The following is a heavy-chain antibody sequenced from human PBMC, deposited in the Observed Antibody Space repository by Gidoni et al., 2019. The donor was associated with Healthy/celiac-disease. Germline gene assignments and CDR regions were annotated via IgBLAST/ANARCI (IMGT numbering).Heavy chain of an antibody. Sequence: QLQLQESGPGLVKPSETLSLTCTVSGGSISSSSYYWGWLRQPPGKGLAWIGSIYYSGSTYYTPSLKSRVTISVDTSKNQFSLKLSSVTAADTAVYYCARDIVKPQELLWFGESPYEMSSGWYGSDYWGQGTLVTVSS. CDR2: IYYSGST. V-gene: IGHV4-39*07. J-gene: IGHJ4*02. CDR1: GGSISSSSYY. D-gene: IGHD3-10*01. CDR3: ARDIVKPQELLWFGESPYEMSSGWYGSDY.